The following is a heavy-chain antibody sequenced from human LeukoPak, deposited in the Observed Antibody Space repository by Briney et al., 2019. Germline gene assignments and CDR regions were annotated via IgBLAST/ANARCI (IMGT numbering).Heavy chain of an antibody. CDR3: AKDQPRIMFSYGSSGSWFDP. Sequence: GGSLRLSCAASGFTFSSYSMNWVRQAPGKGLEWVSSISSSSSYIYYADSVKGRFTISRDNDKNSLYLQMNSLRAEDTAVYYCAKDQPRIMFSYGSSGSWFDPWGQGTLVTVSS. V-gene: IGHV3-21*01. D-gene: IGHD3-22*01. J-gene: IGHJ5*02. CDR2: ISSSSSYI. CDR1: GFTFSSYS.